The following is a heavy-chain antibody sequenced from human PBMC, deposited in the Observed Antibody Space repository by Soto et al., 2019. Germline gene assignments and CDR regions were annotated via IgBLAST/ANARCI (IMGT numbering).Heavy chain of an antibody. CDR2: ISYDGSNK. CDR3: AKGQDSGYDPMYYFDY. Sequence: GGSLRLSCAASGFTFSSYGMHWVRQAPGKGLEWVAVISYDGSNKYYADSVKGRFTISRDNSKNTLYLQMNSLGAEDTAVYYCAKGQDSGYDPMYYFDYWGQGTLVTVSS. D-gene: IGHD5-12*01. J-gene: IGHJ4*02. V-gene: IGHV3-30*18. CDR1: GFTFSSYG.